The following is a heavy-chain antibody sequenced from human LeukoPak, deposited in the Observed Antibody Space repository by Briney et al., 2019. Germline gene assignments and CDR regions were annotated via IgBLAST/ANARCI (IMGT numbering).Heavy chain of an antibody. D-gene: IGHD2-8*01. CDR1: GFTFSEYY. CDR3: ARDYCTNGVCAEYFQH. V-gene: IGHV3-11*05. J-gene: IGHJ1*01. Sequence: GGSLRLSCAASGFTFSEYYMSWIRQAPGKGLEWVSYIRSSSSYTNYADSVKGRFTISRDNAKNSLYLQMNSLRAEDTAVYYCARDYCTNGVCAEYFQHWGQGTLVTVSS. CDR2: IRSSSSYT.